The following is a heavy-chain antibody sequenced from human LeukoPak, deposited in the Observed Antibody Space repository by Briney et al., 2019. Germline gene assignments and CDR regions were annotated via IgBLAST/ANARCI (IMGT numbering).Heavy chain of an antibody. Sequence: ASVTVSCMASGGTFSTSGISWVRQAPGQGLEWMGGIIPVFGTATYAQKFQGRVTITADESTSTVYMELSSLRSEDTAVYYCARDPWEFDDWGQGTLVIVSS. D-gene: IGHD1-26*01. CDR1: GGTFSTSG. J-gene: IGHJ4*02. CDR3: ARDPWEFDD. CDR2: IIPVFGTA. V-gene: IGHV1-69*01.